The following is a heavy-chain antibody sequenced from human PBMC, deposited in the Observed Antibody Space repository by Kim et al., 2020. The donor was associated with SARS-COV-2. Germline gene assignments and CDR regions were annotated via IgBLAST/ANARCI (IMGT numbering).Heavy chain of an antibody. J-gene: IGHJ6*02. CDR3: ARRDLLYYYGMDV. V-gene: IGHV4-39*01. Sequence: SETLSLTCTVSGGSISSSSYYWGWIRQPPGKGLEWIGSIYYSGSTYYNPSLKSRVTISVDTSKNQFSLKLSSVTAADTAVYYCARRDLLYYYGMDVWGQGTTVTVSS. D-gene: IGHD1-26*01. CDR1: GGSISSSSYY. CDR2: IYYSGST.